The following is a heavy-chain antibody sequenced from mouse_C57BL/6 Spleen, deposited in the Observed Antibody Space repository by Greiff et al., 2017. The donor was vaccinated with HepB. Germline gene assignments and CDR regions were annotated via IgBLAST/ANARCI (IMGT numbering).Heavy chain of an antibody. CDR1: GYTFTSYT. CDR3: ARESYYYGSSYCAMDY. Sequence: QVQLQQSGAELARPGASVKMSCKASGYTFTSYTMHWVKQRPGQGLEWIGYINPSSGYTKYNQKFKDKATLTADKSSSTAYMQLSSLTSEDSAVYYCARESYYYGSSYCAMDYWGQGTSVTVSS. J-gene: IGHJ4*01. D-gene: IGHD1-1*01. CDR2: INPSSGYT. V-gene: IGHV1-4*01.